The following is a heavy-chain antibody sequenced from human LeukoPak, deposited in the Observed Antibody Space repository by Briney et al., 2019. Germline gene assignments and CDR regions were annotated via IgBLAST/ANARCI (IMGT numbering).Heavy chain of an antibody. V-gene: IGHV4-39*07. D-gene: IGHD1-26*01. Sequence: SETLSLTCTVSGGSISSSSYYRGWIRQPPGKGLEWIGSIYYSGSTYYNPSLKSRVTISVDTSKNQFSLKLSSVTAADTAVYYCARNRRLGAEFDYWGQGTLVTVSS. CDR1: GGSISSSSYY. J-gene: IGHJ4*02. CDR3: ARNRRLGAEFDY. CDR2: IYYSGST.